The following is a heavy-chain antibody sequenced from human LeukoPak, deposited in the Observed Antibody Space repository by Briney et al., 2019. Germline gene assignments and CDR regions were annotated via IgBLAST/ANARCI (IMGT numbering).Heavy chain of an antibody. CDR2: ISGSGGST. D-gene: IGHD2-2*01. CDR3: AKRGYDCSSTSCYYFDY. V-gene: IGHV3-23*01. Sequence: GGSLRLSCAASGFTFSSYVMSWVRQAPGKGLEWVSAISGSGGSTYYADSVKGRFTISRDNSKNTLYLQMNSLRAEDTAVYYCAKRGYDCSSTSCYYFDYWGQGTLVTVSS. J-gene: IGHJ4*02. CDR1: GFTFSSYV.